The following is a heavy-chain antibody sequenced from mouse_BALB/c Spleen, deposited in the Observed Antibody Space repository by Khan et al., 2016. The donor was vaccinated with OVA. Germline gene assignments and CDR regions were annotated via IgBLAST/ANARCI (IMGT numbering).Heavy chain of an antibody. Sequence: QVQLKESGPGLGAPSQSLSITCTVSVFSLTSSGVSWVRQPPVNGLEWFGVTWGDGKTKYHSALISRLCFSIDNYKSQVFLKLNSLQTDDTATYYWVKKGYYGCGNAWFAYWGQGTLVTVSA. J-gene: IGHJ3*01. V-gene: IGHV2-3*01. CDR1: VFSLTSSG. CDR2: TWGDGKT. CDR3: VKKGYYGCGNAWFAY. D-gene: IGHD1-2*01.